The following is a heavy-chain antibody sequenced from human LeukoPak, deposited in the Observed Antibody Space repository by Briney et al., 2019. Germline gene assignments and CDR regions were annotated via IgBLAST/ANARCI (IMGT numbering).Heavy chain of an antibody. D-gene: IGHD1-26*01. CDR2: IYYSGST. CDR1: GGSISSYY. Sequence: SETLSLTCTVSGGSISSYYWSWIRQPPGKGLEWIGYIYYSGSTNYNPSLKSRVTISVGTSKNQFSLKLSSVTAADTAVYYCARGRGIVGATRLWGQGTLVTVSS. V-gene: IGHV4-59*01. CDR3: ARGRGIVGATRL. J-gene: IGHJ4*02.